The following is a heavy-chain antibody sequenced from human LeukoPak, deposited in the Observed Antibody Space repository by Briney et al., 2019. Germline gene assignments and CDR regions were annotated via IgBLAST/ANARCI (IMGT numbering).Heavy chain of an antibody. CDR1: GFTLSDYG. Sequence: PGGSLRLSCAASGFTLSDYGMSWVRQAPGKGLGWVAQIKQDGRETHYVDSLKGRFTISRDNARNSLYLQMNSLRAEDTAVYYCVLGGYDSPYLGFDYWGQGTLVTVSS. CDR2: IKQDGRET. D-gene: IGHD3-22*01. J-gene: IGHJ4*02. CDR3: VLGGYDSPYLGFDY. V-gene: IGHV3-7*01.